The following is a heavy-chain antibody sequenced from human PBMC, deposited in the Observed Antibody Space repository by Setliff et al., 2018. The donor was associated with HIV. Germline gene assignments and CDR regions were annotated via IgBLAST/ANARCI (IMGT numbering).Heavy chain of an antibody. Sequence: SETLSLTCAVSGYSISSGFYWGWIRQPPGKGLEWIGSIYHSGSTYYSPSLKSRVSFSVDTSKNQLSLKLRSVTAADSAMYYCARQKETYYYDSSDYPAYFDYWGQGTLVTVSS. V-gene: IGHV4-38-2*01. CDR3: ARQKETYYYDSSDYPAYFDY. J-gene: IGHJ4*02. D-gene: IGHD3-22*01. CDR1: GYSISSGFY. CDR2: IYHSGST.